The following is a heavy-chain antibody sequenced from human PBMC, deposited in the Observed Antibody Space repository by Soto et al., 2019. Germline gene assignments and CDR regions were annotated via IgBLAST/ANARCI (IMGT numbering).Heavy chain of an antibody. J-gene: IGHJ4*02. V-gene: IGHV1-3*01. Sequence: ASVKVSCKASGYTFTSYAMHWVRQAPGQRLEWMGWINAGNGNTKYSQKFQGRVTITRDTSASTAYMELSSLRSEDTAVYYCARDSGPQAVAVDDSGQGTLVTVSS. CDR1: GYTFTSYA. CDR2: INAGNGNT. CDR3: ARDSGPQAVAVDD. D-gene: IGHD6-19*01.